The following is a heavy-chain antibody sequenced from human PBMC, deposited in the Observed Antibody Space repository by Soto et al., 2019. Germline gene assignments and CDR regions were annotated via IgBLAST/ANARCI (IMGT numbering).Heavy chain of an antibody. J-gene: IGHJ6*02. Sequence: EVQLVESGGGLVKPGGSLRLSCAASGFTFSSYSMNWVRQAPGKGLEWVSSISSSSSYIYYADSVKGRFTISRDNAKNSLYLQMNSLRAEDTAVYYCAREEGDYYYYYGMDVWGQGTTVTVSS. CDR2: ISSSSSYI. CDR3: AREEGDYYYYYGMDV. V-gene: IGHV3-21*01. D-gene: IGHD1-26*01. CDR1: GFTFSSYS.